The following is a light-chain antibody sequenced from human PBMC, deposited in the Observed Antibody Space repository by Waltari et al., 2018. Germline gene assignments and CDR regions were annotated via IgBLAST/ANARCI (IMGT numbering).Light chain of an antibody. CDR1: SYLNLGTYR. J-gene: IGLJ2*01. V-gene: IGLV5-45*02. CDR2: YKSDSDK. Sequence: AVLTQPSSLSASPGASASPTCPSRSYLNLGTYRLYWSQPKPGSPPQYLLRYKSDSDKQQGSGVPSRFSGSKDASANAGILLISGLQSEDEADYYCMIWHNNAHVAFGGGTKLTVL. CDR3: MIWHNNAHVA.